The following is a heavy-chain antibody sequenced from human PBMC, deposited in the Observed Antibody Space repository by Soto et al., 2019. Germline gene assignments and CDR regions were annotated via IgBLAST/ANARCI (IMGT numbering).Heavy chain of an antibody. CDR2: IYYSAST. Sequence: PSETLSLTCTVAGGSISSGDYNWTWIRQFPGKGLDWIGAIYYSASTYYHPAIVSRLTISVDPSKNKFSLKLTSVTAADAAVYYCARDSRTPSGGMDVWGQGTTVTVSS. J-gene: IGHJ6*02. V-gene: IGHV4-30-4*01. CDR1: GGSISSGDYN. CDR3: ARDSRTPSGGMDV.